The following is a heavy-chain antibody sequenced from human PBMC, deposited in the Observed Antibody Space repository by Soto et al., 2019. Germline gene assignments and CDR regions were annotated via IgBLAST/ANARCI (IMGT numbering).Heavy chain of an antibody. CDR1: GGSISSGGYY. V-gene: IGHV4-31*03. J-gene: IGHJ3*02. CDR2: IYYSGST. CDR3: ARDIWSCSGGSFYRRAFAGFDI. Sequence: QVQLQESGPGLVKPSQTLSLTCTVSGGSISSGGYYWSWIRQHPGKGLEWIGYIYYSGSTYYNPSLKSRVTISVDLSKNRFGLILSSVTDADTAVYYCARDIWSCSGGSFYRRAFAGFDIWGQGTMVTVSS. D-gene: IGHD2-15*01.